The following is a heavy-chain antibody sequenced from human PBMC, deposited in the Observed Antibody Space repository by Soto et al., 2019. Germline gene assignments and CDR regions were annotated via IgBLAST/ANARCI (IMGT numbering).Heavy chain of an antibody. CDR2: IKNKNDGETT. J-gene: IGHJ3*02. CDR3: TTFQTGDRAFDM. V-gene: IGHV3-15*07. D-gene: IGHD1-1*01. CDR1: GFSLSYPW. Sequence: EVQLVESGGGLVKPGGSLRLSCAASGFSLSYPWMNWVRQTPGRRLEWVGRIKNKNDGETTDYAAPVKGRFTISRDDSRNTLYLQMNNLKTEDTAVYYCTTFQTGDRAFDMWGQGTMVTVSS.